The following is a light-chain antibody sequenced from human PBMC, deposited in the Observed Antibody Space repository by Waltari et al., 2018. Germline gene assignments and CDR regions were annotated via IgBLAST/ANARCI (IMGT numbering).Light chain of an antibody. Sequence: QSALTQPPSASGSPGQSVTISCTGTSSDVGAYNFVSWYQQHPGKAPKLMIDEVSKRPSGVPDRFSGSKAGNTASLTVSGLQAEDEADYYCSSYAGNNNVFGSGTKVTVL. J-gene: IGLJ1*01. CDR3: SSYAGNNNV. CDR1: SSDVGAYNF. V-gene: IGLV2-8*01. CDR2: EVS.